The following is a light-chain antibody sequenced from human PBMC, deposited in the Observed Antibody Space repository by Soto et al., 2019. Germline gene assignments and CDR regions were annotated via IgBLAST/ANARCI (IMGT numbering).Light chain of an antibody. J-gene: IGLJ1*01. CDR2: KNN. CDR3: VAWDDSLSGYV. Sequence: QSVLTQPPSASGTPGQRITISCSGSSSNIRGSDVYWYQQLPGTAPKLLIRKNNQRPSGVPDRFSGSKSGTSASLAISGLRSEDEADYYCVAWDDSLSGYVFGAGTKVTVL. CDR1: SSNIRGSD. V-gene: IGLV1-47*01.